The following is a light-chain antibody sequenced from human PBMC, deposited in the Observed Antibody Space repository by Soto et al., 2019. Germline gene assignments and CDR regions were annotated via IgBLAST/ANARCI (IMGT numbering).Light chain of an antibody. CDR2: GAS. J-gene: IGKJ4*01. CDR3: QHYNNWPRS. Sequence: EIVMTQSPGTLSVSPGERATLSCRASQSVRSNLAWYQQKPGQAPRLLIYGASTRATGFPARFSGSGSGTELTLTISSLQSEDFAVYFCQHYNNWPRSFGGGTKVEIK. CDR1: QSVRSN. V-gene: IGKV3-15*01.